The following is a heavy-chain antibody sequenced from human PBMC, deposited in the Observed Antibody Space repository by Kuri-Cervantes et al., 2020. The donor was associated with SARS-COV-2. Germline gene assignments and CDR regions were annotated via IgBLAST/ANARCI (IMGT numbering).Heavy chain of an antibody. CDR1: GFTLSGYA. Sequence: GESLKISCAASGFTLSGYAMHWVRQAPGKGLEWVAVISNDGIKKYYADSVKGRFTISRDNSKNTLYLQMNSLRAEDTAVYYCARDLLWSGYFSGSSNYYMDVWGKGTTVTVSS. D-gene: IGHD3-3*01. CDR3: ARDLLWSGYFSGSSNYYMDV. J-gene: IGHJ6*03. CDR2: ISNDGIKK. V-gene: IGHV3-30*14.